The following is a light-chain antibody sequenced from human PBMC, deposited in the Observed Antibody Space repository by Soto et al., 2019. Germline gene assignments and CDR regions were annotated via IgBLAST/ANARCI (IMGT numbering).Light chain of an antibody. Sequence: VVMTQSPGTLSVSPGESATLSCRASQSVKTNLAWYQQKVGQAPRLLIYGASTRAAGIPARFSASGSGTDFPLTISSLQYEDFAVYYCQQYDNWVTFGPGTKVDFK. J-gene: IGKJ3*01. V-gene: IGKV3-15*01. CDR1: QSVKTN. CDR2: GAS. CDR3: QQYDNWVT.